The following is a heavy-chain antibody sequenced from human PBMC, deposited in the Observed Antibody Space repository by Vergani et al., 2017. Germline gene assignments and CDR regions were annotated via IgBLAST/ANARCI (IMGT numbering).Heavy chain of an antibody. CDR1: GFTFSDYY. Sequence: QVQLVESGGGVVQPGRSLRLSCAASGFTFSDYYMSWIRQAPGKGLEWVSYISSSSSYTNYADSVKGRFTISRDKDRNSLYLQMNSLRAEDTAVYYCARDRSSYGMDVWGQGTTVTVSS. J-gene: IGHJ6*02. CDR3: ARDRSSYGMDV. CDR2: ISSSSSYT. V-gene: IGHV3-11*05.